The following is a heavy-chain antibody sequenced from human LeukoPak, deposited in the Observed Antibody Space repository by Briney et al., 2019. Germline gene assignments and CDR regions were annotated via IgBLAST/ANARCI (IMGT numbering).Heavy chain of an antibody. J-gene: IGHJ4*02. CDR2: IWYDGNNK. V-gene: IGHV3-33*01. D-gene: IGHD2-2*01. CDR1: GFTFSTYP. Sequence: GGSLRLSCAASGFTFSTYPMHWVRQAPGKGLEWVAVIWYDGNNKYYADSVKGRFTISRDNSKNTLYLQMNSLRVEDTAVYYCARGSSSVTLPGDWGQGTLVTVSS. CDR3: ARGSSSVTLPGD.